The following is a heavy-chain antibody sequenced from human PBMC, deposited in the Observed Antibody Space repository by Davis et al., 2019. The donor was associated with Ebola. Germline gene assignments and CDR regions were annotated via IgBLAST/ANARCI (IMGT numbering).Heavy chain of an antibody. CDR1: GFTFSSSW. D-gene: IGHD5-24*01. CDR2: IYTGDR. Sequence: PGGSLRLSCAASGFTFSSSWMHWVRQAPGKGLVWVSRIYTGDRYYADSVKGRFTISRDNAKNTLYLQMNSLRAEDTAVYYCLRGGDGYGNFDYWGQGTLVTVSS. CDR3: LRGGDGYGNFDY. V-gene: IGHV3-74*01. J-gene: IGHJ4*02.